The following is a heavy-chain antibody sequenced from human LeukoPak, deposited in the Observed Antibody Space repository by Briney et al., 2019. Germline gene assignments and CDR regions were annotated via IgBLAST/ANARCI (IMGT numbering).Heavy chain of an antibody. CDR1: GGSISSGDYY. V-gene: IGHV4-30-4*01. J-gene: IGHJ4*02. CDR2: VYYSGST. D-gene: IGHD4-17*01. Sequence: SETLSLTCTVSGGSISSGDYYWSWIRQPPGKGLEWIGYVYYSGSTYYNPSLKSRVTISVDTSKNQFSLKLSSVTAADTAVYYCARGRNDYGDYQPLLGYYFDYWGQGTLVTVSS. CDR3: ARGRNDYGDYQPLLGYYFDY.